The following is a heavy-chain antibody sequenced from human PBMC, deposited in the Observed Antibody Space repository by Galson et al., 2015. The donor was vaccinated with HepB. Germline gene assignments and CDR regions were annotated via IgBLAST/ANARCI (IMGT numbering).Heavy chain of an antibody. J-gene: IGHJ4*02. D-gene: IGHD1-26*01. Sequence: SLRLSCAASGFTFSSYGMHWVRQAPGKGLEWVAVISYDGSNKYYADSVKGRFTISRDNSKNTLYLQMNSLRAEDTAVYYCAKAPRVGGSYSDYWGQGTLVTVSS. CDR2: ISYDGSNK. CDR1: GFTFSSYG. V-gene: IGHV3-30*18. CDR3: AKAPRVGGSYSDY.